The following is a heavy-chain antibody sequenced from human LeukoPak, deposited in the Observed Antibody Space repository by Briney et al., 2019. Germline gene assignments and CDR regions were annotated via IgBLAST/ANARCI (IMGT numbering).Heavy chain of an antibody. CDR3: ARDLGSPGTYQWGYYFEY. Sequence: ASVKVSCKASGYTFTSYYMHWVRQAPGQGLEWMGIINPTAGSTGYAQKVQGRVTMTRDTSTSTVYMELSSLSSEDTAVYYCARDLGSPGTYQWGYYFEYWGQGTLVTVSS. CDR2: INPTAGST. J-gene: IGHJ4*02. CDR1: GYTFTSYY. D-gene: IGHD1-26*01. V-gene: IGHV1-46*01.